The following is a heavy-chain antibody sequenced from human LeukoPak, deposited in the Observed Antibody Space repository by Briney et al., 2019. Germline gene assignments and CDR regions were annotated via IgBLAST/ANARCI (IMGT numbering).Heavy chain of an antibody. V-gene: IGHV3-23*01. CDR1: GFTFSNYA. Sequence: GGSLRLSCAASGFTFSNYAMSWVRQAPGKGLEWVSSLSGSGSRTLFADSVKGRFTVSRDNSKNTLYLQMNSLRAEDTAVYYCARDLATGVIVTFDYWGQGTLVTVSS. CDR3: ARDLATGVIVTFDY. D-gene: IGHD3-16*02. J-gene: IGHJ4*02. CDR2: LSGSGSRT.